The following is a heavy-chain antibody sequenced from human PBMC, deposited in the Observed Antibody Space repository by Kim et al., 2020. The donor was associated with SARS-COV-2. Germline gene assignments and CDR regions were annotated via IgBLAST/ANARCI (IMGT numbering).Heavy chain of an antibody. Sequence: ASVKVSCKAPGYTFTGYYMHWVRQAPGQGLEWMGWINPNSGGTHYAQKFQGWVTMTRDTSISTAYMELSRLRSDDTAVYYCPREDNSSSWSHPNWFDPWGKGTLLTVSP. CDR1: GYTFTGYY. CDR3: PREDNSSSWSHPNWFDP. CDR2: INPNSGGT. D-gene: IGHD6-13*01. J-gene: IGHJ5*02. V-gene: IGHV1-2*04.